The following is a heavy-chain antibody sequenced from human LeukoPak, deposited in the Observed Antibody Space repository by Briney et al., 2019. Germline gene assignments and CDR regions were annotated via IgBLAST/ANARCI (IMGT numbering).Heavy chain of an antibody. CDR1: GFTFSSYA. CDR3: ARDSVGATNYFDY. J-gene: IGHJ4*02. Sequence: GGSLRLSCAASGFTFSSYAMHWARQAPGKGLEWVAVISYDGSNKYYAESVKGRFTISRDNSKNTLYLQMNSLRAEDTAVYYCARDSVGATNYFDYWGQGTLVTVSS. D-gene: IGHD1-26*01. CDR2: ISYDGSNK. V-gene: IGHV3-30-3*01.